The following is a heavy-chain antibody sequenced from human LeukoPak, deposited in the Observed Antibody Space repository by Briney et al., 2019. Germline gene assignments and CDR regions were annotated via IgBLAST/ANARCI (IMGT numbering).Heavy chain of an antibody. CDR3: ARTVRSEVAAPRYYFDY. D-gene: IGHD2-15*01. CDR1: GYTFTSYD. J-gene: IGHJ4*02. Sequence: ASVKVSCKASGYTFTSYDINWVRQATGQGLEWMGWMNPNSGNTGYAQKFQGRVTMTRNTSISTAYMELSSLRSEDTAVYYCARTVRSEVAAPRYYFDYWGQGTLVTVSS. V-gene: IGHV1-8*01. CDR2: MNPNSGNT.